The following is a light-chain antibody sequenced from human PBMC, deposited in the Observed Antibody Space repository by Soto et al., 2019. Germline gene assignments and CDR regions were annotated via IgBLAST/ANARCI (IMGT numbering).Light chain of an antibody. CDR3: SSYTSGSTLYV. CDR1: SSDVGGYKY. V-gene: IGLV2-14*01. Sequence: QSALTQPASVSGSPGXSITISCTGTSSDVGGYKYVSWYQQHPXKAPRLMIYEASNRPSGVSHRFSGSRSGNTAYLTISGLQAEDEADYXCSSYTSGSTLYVFGTGTKLTVL. J-gene: IGLJ1*01. CDR2: EAS.